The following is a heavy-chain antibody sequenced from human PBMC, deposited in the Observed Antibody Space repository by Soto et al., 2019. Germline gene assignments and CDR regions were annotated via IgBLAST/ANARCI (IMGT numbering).Heavy chain of an antibody. Sequence: GGSLRLSCAASGFTVSSNYMSWVRQAPGKGLEWVSVIYSGGSTYYADSVKGRFTISRDNSKNTLYLQMNSLRAEDTAVYYCARDLGPLHPSFLPYFDYWGQGTLVTVSS. V-gene: IGHV3-66*01. CDR2: IYSGGST. CDR3: ARDLGPLHPSFLPYFDY. J-gene: IGHJ4*02. D-gene: IGHD7-27*01. CDR1: GFTVSSNY.